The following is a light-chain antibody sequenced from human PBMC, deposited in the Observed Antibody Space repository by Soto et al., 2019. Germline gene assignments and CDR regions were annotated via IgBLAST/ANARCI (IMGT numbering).Light chain of an antibody. J-gene: IGKJ1*01. V-gene: IGKV1-5*03. Sequence: DIQMTQSPSTLSGSVGDIVTITCRASQTISSWLAWYQQKPGKAPKLRIYKASTVKSGVPSRFSGRGSGTEFTLAISSLQPDDFATYYCQPDNSYSEAVGQGTKVELK. CDR2: KAS. CDR1: QTISSW. CDR3: QPDNSYSEA.